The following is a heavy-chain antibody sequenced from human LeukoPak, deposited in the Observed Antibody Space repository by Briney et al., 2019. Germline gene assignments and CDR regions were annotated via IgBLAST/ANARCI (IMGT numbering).Heavy chain of an antibody. Sequence: GGSLRLSCAASGFTFSDSYMSWIRQAAGKGLEWISFISSTSSHTNYADSVKGRFTISRDNAKRSLYLQMNSLRAEDTAVYYCARGSARWFDPWGQGTLVTVSS. V-gene: IGHV3-11*05. CDR1: GFTFSDSY. CDR3: ARGSARWFDP. CDR2: ISSTSSHT. J-gene: IGHJ5*02.